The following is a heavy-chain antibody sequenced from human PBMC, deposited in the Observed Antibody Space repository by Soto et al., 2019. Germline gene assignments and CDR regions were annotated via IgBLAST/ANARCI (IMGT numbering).Heavy chain of an antibody. J-gene: IGHJ4*02. CDR1: GFTFSNYW. D-gene: IGHD1-1*01. Sequence: PGGSLRLSCAASGFTFSNYWMHWVRQVPGKGLLWVSRINSDGISTNYADSVKGRFTISRDNAKNTLYLQMNSLRAEDTAVYYCARDLGEQLDYWGQGTLVTVSS. V-gene: IGHV3-74*01. CDR2: INSDGIST. CDR3: ARDLGEQLDY.